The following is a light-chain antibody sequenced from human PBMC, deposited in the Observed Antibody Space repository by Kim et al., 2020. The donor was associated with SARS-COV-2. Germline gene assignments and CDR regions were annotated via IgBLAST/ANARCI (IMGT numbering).Light chain of an antibody. J-gene: IGKJ2*01. CDR3: QQYKGRQT. CDR1: QTMSKW. V-gene: IGKV1-5*01. CDR2: DAS. Sequence: DIQMTQSPSTLSASVGDRVTITCRASQTMSKWLAWYQQKPGGAPKLLIYDASTLERGVPSRFSGSGSGTEFTLTISSLQPDDFATYYCQQYKGRQTFGQGTKLEI.